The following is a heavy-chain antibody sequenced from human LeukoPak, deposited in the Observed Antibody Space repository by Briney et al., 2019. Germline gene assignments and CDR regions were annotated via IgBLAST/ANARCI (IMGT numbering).Heavy chain of an antibody. V-gene: IGHV1-8*03. CDR2: MNPNSGNT. J-gene: IGHJ4*02. CDR1: GYTFSSYD. CDR3: ARVKGRLDDFDY. Sequence: ASVKVSCKASGYTFSSYDINWVRQATGQGLEWMGWMNPNSGNTGYAQKFQGRVTITRNTSISTAYMELSSLRSEDTAVYYCARVKGRLDDFDYWGQGTLVTVSS. D-gene: IGHD6-19*01.